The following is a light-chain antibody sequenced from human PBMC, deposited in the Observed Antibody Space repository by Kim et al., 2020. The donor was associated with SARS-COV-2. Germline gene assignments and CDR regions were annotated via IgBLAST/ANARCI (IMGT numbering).Light chain of an antibody. CDR1: EDVRGD. CDR2: DAS. CDR3: QQYHSRPPWM. J-gene: IGKJ1*01. V-gene: IGKV3-15*01. Sequence: SPGDRAPLSCRTSEDVRGDLAWYQQRPGQAPRLLIYDASTRATDIPARITGSGSGTEFTLTITNLQSEDFSVYYCQQYHSRPPWMFGQGTKVDIK.